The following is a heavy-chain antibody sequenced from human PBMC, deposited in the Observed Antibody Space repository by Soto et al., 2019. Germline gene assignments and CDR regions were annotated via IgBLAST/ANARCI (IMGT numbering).Heavy chain of an antibody. D-gene: IGHD6-13*01. CDR2: IYTSGST. Sequence: SETLSLTCTVSGGSISSYYWSWIRQPAGKGLEWIGRIYTSGSTNYNPSLKSRVTMSVDTSKNQFSLKLSSMTAADTAAYYCARDKSSSWYPPMNWFDPWGQGTLVTVS. V-gene: IGHV4-4*07. CDR3: ARDKSSSWYPPMNWFDP. J-gene: IGHJ5*02. CDR1: GGSISSYY.